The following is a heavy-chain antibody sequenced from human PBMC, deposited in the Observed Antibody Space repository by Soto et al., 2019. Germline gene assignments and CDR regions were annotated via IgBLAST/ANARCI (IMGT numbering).Heavy chain of an antibody. J-gene: IGHJ4*02. V-gene: IGHV3-48*01. CDR1: GFSISDCS. CDR2: ISTNNDAI. CDR3: ASVLGSRRSGSYPSY. Sequence: EVQLVESGAGLVQPGGSLRLSCAASGFSISDCSMNWVRRAPGKGLAWISYISTNNDAIYYAGSVKGRFTISRDNAKNSLYLQMNSLRAEDTAVYYCASVLGSRRSGSYPSYWRQGTLVTVSS. D-gene: IGHD3-10*01.